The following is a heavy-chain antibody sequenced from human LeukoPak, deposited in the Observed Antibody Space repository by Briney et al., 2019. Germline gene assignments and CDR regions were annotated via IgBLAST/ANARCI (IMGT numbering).Heavy chain of an antibody. CDR3: AKAKSPSYGYLVNY. CDR1: GFTFDDYA. D-gene: IGHD5-18*01. CDR2: ISWNSGSI. V-gene: IGHV3-9*01. J-gene: IGHJ4*02. Sequence: QTGGSLRLSCAASGFTFDDYAMHWVRQAPGKGLEWVSGISWNSGSIGYADSVKGRFTISRENAKNSLYLQMNSLRAEDTALYYCAKAKSPSYGYLVNYWGQGTLVTVS.